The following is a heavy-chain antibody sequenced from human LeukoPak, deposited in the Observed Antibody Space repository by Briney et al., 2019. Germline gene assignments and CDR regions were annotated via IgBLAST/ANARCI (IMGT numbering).Heavy chain of an antibody. J-gene: IGHJ5*02. Sequence: GGSLRLSCAASGFTFSSYEMTWVRQAPGKGLEWVSKISTTGITRTYAESVKGRFTISRDNPKNSLYLQMNSLRAEDTAVYYCARGIDYSSTNWFDPWGQGTLVTVSS. CDR1: GFTFSSYE. CDR2: ISTTGITR. D-gene: IGHD6-13*01. CDR3: ARGIDYSSTNWFDP. V-gene: IGHV3-48*03.